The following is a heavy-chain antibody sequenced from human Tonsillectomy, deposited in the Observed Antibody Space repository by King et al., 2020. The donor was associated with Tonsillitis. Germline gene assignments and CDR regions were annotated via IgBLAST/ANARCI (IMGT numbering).Heavy chain of an antibody. Sequence: ITLKESGPTLVKPTQTLTLTCTFSGFSLSTSGVGVGWIRQPPGKALEWLALIYWDDDKRYSPSLKSRLTITKDTSKNQVVLTMTNMDPVDTATYYCAHRGIAVAGQRDYFDYWGQGTLVTVSS. V-gene: IGHV2-5*02. D-gene: IGHD6-19*01. CDR3: AHRGIAVAGQRDYFDY. CDR2: IYWDDDK. CDR1: GFSLSTSGVG. J-gene: IGHJ4*02.